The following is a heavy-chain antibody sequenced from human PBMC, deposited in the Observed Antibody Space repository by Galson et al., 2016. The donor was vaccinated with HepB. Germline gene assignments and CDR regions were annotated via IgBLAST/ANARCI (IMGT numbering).Heavy chain of an antibody. V-gene: IGHV3-23*01. CDR2: IRGSGGGT. D-gene: IGHD4-23*01. J-gene: IGHJ3*01. Sequence: SLRLSCAASGFTFSNCAMTWVRQAPGKGLQWVSTIRGSGGGTYYAASVEGRFTISRDNSKNTLYLQMRDLRAEDTAVFYCVRDPRSRGWELRLGALDVWGKGTMVTLP. CDR1: GFTFSNCA. CDR3: VRDPRSRGWELRLGALDV.